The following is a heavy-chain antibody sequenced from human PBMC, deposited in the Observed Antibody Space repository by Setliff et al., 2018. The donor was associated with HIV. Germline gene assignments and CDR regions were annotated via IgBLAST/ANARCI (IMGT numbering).Heavy chain of an antibody. CDR2: IYHSGST. Sequence: SETLSLTCGVSGGSISNSNWWSWVRQPPGKGLEWIGEIYHSGSTNYNPSLKSRVTISVDKSKSQFSLKLSSVTAADTAVYYCATSRRITTSGVVIISFGNWGQGTLVTVSS. CDR1: GGSISNSNW. D-gene: IGHD3-3*01. J-gene: IGHJ4*02. CDR3: ATSRRITTSGVVIISFGN. V-gene: IGHV4-4*02.